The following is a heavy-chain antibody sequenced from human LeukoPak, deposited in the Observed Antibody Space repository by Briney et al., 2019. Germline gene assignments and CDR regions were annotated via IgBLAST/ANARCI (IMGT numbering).Heavy chain of an antibody. J-gene: IGHJ4*02. CDR3: VRGHTGTIFGVVPVNPLGY. CDR2: IQGDERSA. Sequence: GGSLRLSCEGSGFRFSGYWMHWVRQAPGKGLVWVSRIQGDERSASYGDSVRGRFTISKDNAKNVLYLQMDSLRVEDTAVYYCVRGHTGTIFGVVPVNPLGYWGQGTLVTVSS. D-gene: IGHD3-3*01. CDR1: GFRFSGYW. V-gene: IGHV3-74*01.